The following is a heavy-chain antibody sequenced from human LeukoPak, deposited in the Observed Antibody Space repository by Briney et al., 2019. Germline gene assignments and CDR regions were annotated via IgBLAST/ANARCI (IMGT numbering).Heavy chain of an antibody. V-gene: IGHV1-18*01. CDR2: ISAYNGNT. Sequence: ASVKVSCKASGYTFTSYGISWVRQAPGQGLEWMGWISAYNGNTNYAQKLQGRVTMTTDTSTSTAYMELRSLRSDDTAVYYCARVKGIGSSWYYGVYYFDYWGQGTLVTVSS. D-gene: IGHD6-13*01. CDR1: GYTFTSYG. J-gene: IGHJ4*02. CDR3: ARVKGIGSSWYYGVYYFDY.